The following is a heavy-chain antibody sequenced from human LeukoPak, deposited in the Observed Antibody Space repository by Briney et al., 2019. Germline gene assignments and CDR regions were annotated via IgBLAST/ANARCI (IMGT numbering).Heavy chain of an antibody. CDR1: GFTFSSYA. CDR3: ARGLVQWLVKGVFDY. J-gene: IGHJ4*02. Sequence: GRSLRLSCAASGFTFSSYAMHWVRQAPGKGLEWVAVISYDGSNKYYADSVKGRFTISRDNSKNTLYLQMNSLRAEDTAVYYRARGLVQWLVKGVFDYWGQGTLVTVSS. CDR2: ISYDGSNK. D-gene: IGHD6-19*01. V-gene: IGHV3-30-3*01.